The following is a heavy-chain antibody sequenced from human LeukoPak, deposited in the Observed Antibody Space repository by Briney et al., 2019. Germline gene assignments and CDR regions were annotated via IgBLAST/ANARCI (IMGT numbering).Heavy chain of an antibody. CDR2: INQGGSDK. J-gene: IGHJ4*02. Sequence: RGSLRLSCAASGFTFSGHWMSWVRQAPGKGLEWVANINQGGSDKYYVDSVKGRFTISRDNANNLLYLQMNSLRGEDTAVYYCTRDRSRAEDDWGQGTLVTVSS. D-gene: IGHD1-14*01. CDR3: TRDRSRAEDD. V-gene: IGHV3-7*01. CDR1: GFTFSGHW.